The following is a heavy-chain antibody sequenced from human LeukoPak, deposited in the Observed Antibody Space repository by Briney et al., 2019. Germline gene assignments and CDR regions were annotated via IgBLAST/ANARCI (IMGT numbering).Heavy chain of an antibody. J-gene: IGHJ4*02. CDR1: GFTFSSYS. D-gene: IGHD6-13*01. Sequence: GGSLRLSCAASGFTFSSYSMNWVRQAPGKGLEWVSSISSSSSYIYYADSVKGRFTISRDNAKNSLYLQMNSLRAEDTAVYYCAKDLTLGADGTYFDYWGQGILVTVSS. CDR2: ISSSSSYI. V-gene: IGHV3-21*01. CDR3: AKDLTLGADGTYFDY.